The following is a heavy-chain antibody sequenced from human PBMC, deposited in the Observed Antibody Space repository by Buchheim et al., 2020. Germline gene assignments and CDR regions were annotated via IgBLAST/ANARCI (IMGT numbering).Heavy chain of an antibody. CDR2: INHSGST. Sequence: QVQLQQWGAGLLKPSETLSLTCAVYGGSFSGYYWSWIRQPPGKGLEWIGEINHSGSTNYNPSLKSRATISVDTSKNQFSLKLNSVTAADTAVYYCARGPNPALRDIVVVTAAMGGRYFDYWGQGTL. J-gene: IGHJ4*02. CDR3: ARGPNPALRDIVVVTAAMGGRYFDY. V-gene: IGHV4-34*01. CDR1: GGSFSGYY. D-gene: IGHD2-2*01.